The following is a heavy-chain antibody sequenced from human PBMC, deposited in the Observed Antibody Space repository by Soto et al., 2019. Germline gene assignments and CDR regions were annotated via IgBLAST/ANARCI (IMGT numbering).Heavy chain of an antibody. Sequence: QAQLVQSGAEVRKPGASVKVSCKASGYTFTTYDINWVRQAPGQGLEWLGWMDPNSGSTGYAQNFQGRITMTRNISINTAHMELSSLQSEDTAVYYCARERKFDFWRKGLDVWGQGTTVTVSS. CDR1: GYTFTTYD. V-gene: IGHV1-8*01. J-gene: IGHJ6*02. CDR3: ARERKFDFWRKGLDV. CDR2: MDPNSGST. D-gene: IGHD3-3*01.